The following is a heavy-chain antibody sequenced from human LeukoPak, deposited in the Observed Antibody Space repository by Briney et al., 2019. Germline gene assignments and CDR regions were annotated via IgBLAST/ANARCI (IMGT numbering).Heavy chain of an antibody. J-gene: IGHJ5*02. CDR3: AKDPLRYYDSPGENWFDP. Sequence: GGSLRLSCAASGFTFSNYAMSWVRQTPGKGLEWVSAISGSGGSTYYADSVKGRFTIARDNSKNTLYLQMNSLRAEDTTLYYCAKDPLRYYDSPGENWFDPWGQGTLVTVSS. V-gene: IGHV3-23*01. CDR1: GFTFSNYA. D-gene: IGHD3-22*01. CDR2: ISGSGGST.